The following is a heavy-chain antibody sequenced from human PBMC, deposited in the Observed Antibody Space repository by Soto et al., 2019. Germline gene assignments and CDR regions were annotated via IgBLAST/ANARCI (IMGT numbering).Heavy chain of an antibody. CDR3: LKDFRCAD. Sequence: EVQLLESGGGLVQPGGSLKLSCVASGFTFTSNAMSWVRQAPGKGLEWVSAISGDGADTYYADSVRGRFTISRDNSKNTLSLQMNSLRDEDTALYYCLKDFRCADWGQGTLVTVSS. J-gene: IGHJ4*02. V-gene: IGHV3-23*01. CDR1: GFTFTSNA. D-gene: IGHD2-8*01. CDR2: ISGDGADT.